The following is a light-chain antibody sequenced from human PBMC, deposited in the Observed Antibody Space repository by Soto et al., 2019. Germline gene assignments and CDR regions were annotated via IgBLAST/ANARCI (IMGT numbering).Light chain of an antibody. J-gene: IGKJ4*01. Sequence: EIVMTQSPATLSVSPGERATLSCRASQSVSSNLAWYQQKPGQAPRLLIYGASNRATSIPARFSGSGSGTEFTLTISSLQSEDFAVYYCQQYNNWTITFGGGTKVEIK. CDR1: QSVSSN. CDR2: GAS. CDR3: QQYNNWTIT. V-gene: IGKV3-15*01.